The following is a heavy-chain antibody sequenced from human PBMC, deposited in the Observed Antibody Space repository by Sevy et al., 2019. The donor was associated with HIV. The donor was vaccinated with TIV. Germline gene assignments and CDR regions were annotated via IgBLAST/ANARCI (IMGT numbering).Heavy chain of an antibody. J-gene: IGHJ6*02. CDR1: GFTFSSYD. CDR2: ILHDGSYR. CDR3: AKNRLPGGSYFSRHGLDV. D-gene: IGHD3-10*01. Sequence: GESLKISCAASGFTFSSYDMHWVRQAPGKGLEGVAIILHDGSYREYVDSVRGRFTMSRDNSKNTMYLQMNSLLIEDTAVYYCAKNRLPGGSYFSRHGLDVWGRGTTVTVSS. V-gene: IGHV3-30*18.